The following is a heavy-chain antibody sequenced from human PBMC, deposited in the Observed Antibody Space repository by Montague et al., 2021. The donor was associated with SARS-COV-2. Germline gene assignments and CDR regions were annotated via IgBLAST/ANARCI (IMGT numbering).Heavy chain of an antibody. CDR1: GFIFKDYW. V-gene: IGHV3-74*01. CDR3: ARDFAHRRD. J-gene: IGHJ4*02. CDR2: INGVGSAT. Sequence: SLRLSCAASGFIFKDYWMHWVRQVPGKGLVWVSRINGVGSATTYADFVKGRFTISRDNAENTLYLQMDSLRAEDTAVYYCARDFAHRRDWGQGTLVTVSS.